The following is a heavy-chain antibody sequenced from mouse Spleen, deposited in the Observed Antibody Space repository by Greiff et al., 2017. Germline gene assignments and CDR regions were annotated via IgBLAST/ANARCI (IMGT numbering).Heavy chain of an antibody. V-gene: IGHV5-6*02. J-gene: IGHJ2*01. Sequence: EVKLVESGGDLVKPGGSLKLSCAASGFTFSSYGMSWVRQTPDKRLEWVATISSGGSYTYYPDSVKGRFTISRDNAKNTLYLQMSSLKSEDTAMYYCARHGGWVVKDFDYWGQGTTLTVSS. CDR3: ARHGGWVVKDFDY. D-gene: IGHD1-1*01. CDR1: GFTFSSYG. CDR2: ISSGGSYT.